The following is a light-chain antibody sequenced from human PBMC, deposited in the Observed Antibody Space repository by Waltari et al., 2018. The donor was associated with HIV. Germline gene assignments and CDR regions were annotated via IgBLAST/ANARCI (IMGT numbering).Light chain of an antibody. CDR3: QQYYNYWT. CDR2: KAS. Sequence: DLQMTQSPSALSASVGDRVTIPCPASQTISGWLAWFQLKPGKAPKVLIYKASRLESGVPSRFSGGGAGTEFTLTISSLQPDDSATYYCQQYYNYWTFGQGTKVEIK. CDR1: QTISGW. V-gene: IGKV1-5*03. J-gene: IGKJ1*01.